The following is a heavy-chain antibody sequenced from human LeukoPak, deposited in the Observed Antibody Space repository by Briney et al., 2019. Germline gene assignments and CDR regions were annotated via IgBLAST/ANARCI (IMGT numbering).Heavy chain of an antibody. D-gene: IGHD6-13*01. CDR3: ARAFVTAAGFFDT. CDR1: GFTVSSSY. CDR2: IYSGGNT. J-gene: IGHJ4*02. V-gene: IGHV3-66*02. Sequence: GGSLRLSCAASGFTVSSSYMSWVRQAPGEGLEWVSVIYSGGNTYYADSVKGRFTISGDNSVNTLYLQMNSLRTEDTAVYYCARAFVTAAGFFDTWGQGTLVTVSS.